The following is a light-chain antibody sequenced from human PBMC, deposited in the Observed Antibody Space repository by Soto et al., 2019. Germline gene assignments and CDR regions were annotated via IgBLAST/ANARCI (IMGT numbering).Light chain of an antibody. J-gene: IGKJ3*01. Sequence: EIVLTQSPGTLSVSPGERVTLSCRASQSVSSSYLAWYQQRPGQAPRHLIFGASYRATGIPDRFSGSGSGTDFTLTISRLEPEDFAGYYCQQYSSSPPEFTFGPGTKVDSK. CDR3: QQYSSSPPEFT. V-gene: IGKV3-20*01. CDR2: GAS. CDR1: QSVSSSY.